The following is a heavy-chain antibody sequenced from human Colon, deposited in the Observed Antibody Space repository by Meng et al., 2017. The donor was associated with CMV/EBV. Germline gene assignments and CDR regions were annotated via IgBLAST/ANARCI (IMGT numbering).Heavy chain of an antibody. V-gene: IGHV3-11*01. CDR2: ISSNGRTI. CDR3: VRTPAAATGWFDP. CDR1: GFTFNDYS. D-gene: IGHD6-13*01. Sequence: GSLKISCAASGFTFNDYSMSWIRQAPGKGLEWISYISSNGRTIYYADSVRGRFTISRDNARNSLFLQMNTLSADDTAVYYCVRTPAAATGWFDPWGQGTLVTVSS. J-gene: IGHJ5*02.